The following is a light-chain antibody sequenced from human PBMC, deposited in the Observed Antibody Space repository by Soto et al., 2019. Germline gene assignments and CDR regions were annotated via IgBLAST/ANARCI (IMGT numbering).Light chain of an antibody. CDR3: QSYDSRLSAWV. V-gene: IGLV1-40*01. CDR2: GNI. CDR1: SSNIGGGYD. Sequence: QSVLTQPPSVSGAPGPTITISCTGSSSNIGGGYDVHWYQQFPGTAPQLLVYGNINRPSRVPDRFSGSKSDTSASLAITGLQAEDESDYYCQSYDSRLSAWVFGGGTKLTVL. J-gene: IGLJ3*02.